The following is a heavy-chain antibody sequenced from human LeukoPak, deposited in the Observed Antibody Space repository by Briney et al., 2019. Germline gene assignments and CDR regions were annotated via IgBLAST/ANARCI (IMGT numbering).Heavy chain of an antibody. D-gene: IGHD3-22*01. V-gene: IGHV3-30*02. CDR3: AKVSSFGVITDRGAFDY. CDR2: IRYDGSNK. Sequence: GGSLRLSCAASGFTFSSYGMHWVRQAPGKELEWVAFIRYDGSNKYYADSVKGRFTISRDNSKNTLYLQMNSLRAEDTAVYYCAKVSSFGVITDRGAFDYWGQGTLVTVSS. J-gene: IGHJ4*02. CDR1: GFTFSSYG.